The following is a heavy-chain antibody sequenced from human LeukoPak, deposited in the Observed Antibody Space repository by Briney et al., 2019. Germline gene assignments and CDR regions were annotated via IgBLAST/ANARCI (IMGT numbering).Heavy chain of an antibody. V-gene: IGHV1-69*05. CDR3: AREISDSSGYYGQ. CDR1: GGTFSSYA. Sequence: VASVKDSCKASGGTFSSYAISWVRQARGQGLEWMGGIIPIFGTANYAQKFQGRVTITTDESTSTAYMELSSLRSEDTAVYYCAREISDSSGYYGQWGQGTLVTVSS. D-gene: IGHD3-22*01. J-gene: IGHJ4*02. CDR2: IIPIFGTA.